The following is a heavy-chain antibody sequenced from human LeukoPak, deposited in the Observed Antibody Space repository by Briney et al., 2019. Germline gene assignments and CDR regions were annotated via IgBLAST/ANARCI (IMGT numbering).Heavy chain of an antibody. Sequence: NPGESLKISCMTSGYNFNNYWIAWVRQVPGKGLEWMGIIYPDDSDTQYNPAFQGQVIISADKSVNTTYLQWEGLKASDTGIYYCARWRGFGDSWGQGTLVTVSS. CDR1: GYNFNNYW. J-gene: IGHJ4*02. CDR2: IYPDDSDT. V-gene: IGHV5-51*01. D-gene: IGHD3-3*01. CDR3: ARWRGFGDS.